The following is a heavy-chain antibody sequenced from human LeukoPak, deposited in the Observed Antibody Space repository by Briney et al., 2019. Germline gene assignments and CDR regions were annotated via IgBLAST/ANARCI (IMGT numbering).Heavy chain of an antibody. J-gene: IGHJ5*02. CDR1: GFTFSSYA. CDR3: ARTPRRHNWFDP. V-gene: IGHV3-23*01. CDR2: ISGSGGRT. Sequence: PGASLRLSCATSGFTFSSYAMSWVRQAPGKGLEWVSAISGSGGRTYYADSVKGRFTISRDNAKNSLYLQMNSLRAEDTAVYYCARTPRRHNWFDPWGQGTLVTVSS.